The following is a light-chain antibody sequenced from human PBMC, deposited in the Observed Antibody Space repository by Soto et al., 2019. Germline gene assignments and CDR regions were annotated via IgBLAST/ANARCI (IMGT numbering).Light chain of an antibody. CDR2: GAS. CDR1: QCVTTN. CDR3: QRYNNWPLT. V-gene: IGKV3D-15*01. J-gene: IGKJ4*01. Sequence: EIVLTQSPATLSLSPGERATLSCRASQCVTTNMAWYQQKPGQAPRLLIYGASSRATGIPDRFTGSGSGTDFTLTINGLQSEDFAVYYCQRYNNWPLTFGGGTKVDIK.